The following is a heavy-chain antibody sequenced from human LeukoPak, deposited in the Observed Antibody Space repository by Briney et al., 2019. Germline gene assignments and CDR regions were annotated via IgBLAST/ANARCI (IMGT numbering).Heavy chain of an antibody. CDR3: AVYSSSWYSVY. V-gene: IGHV3-74*01. J-gene: IGHJ4*02. Sequence: PGGSLRLSCAASGFTFSSYWMHWVRQIPGKGLVWVSRIKSDGSTIYADSVKGRFTISRDNAKNSLYLQMNSLRAEDTAVYYCAVYSSSWYSVYWGQGTLVTVSS. D-gene: IGHD6-13*01. CDR2: IKSDGST. CDR1: GFTFSSYW.